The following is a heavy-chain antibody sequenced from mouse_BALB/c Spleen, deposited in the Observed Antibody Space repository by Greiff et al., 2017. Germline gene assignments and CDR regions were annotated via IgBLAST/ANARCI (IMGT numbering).Heavy chain of an antibody. Sequence: VQLVESGPGLVQPSQSLSITCTVSGFSLTSYGVHWVRQSPGKGLEWLGVIWSGGSTDYNAAFISRLSISKDNSKSQVFFKMNSLQADDTAIYYCARNWGSTMITTDAMDYWGQGTSVTVSS. CDR2: IWSGGST. V-gene: IGHV2-4-1*01. CDR1: GFSLTSYG. D-gene: IGHD2-4*01. CDR3: ARNWGSTMITTDAMDY. J-gene: IGHJ4*01.